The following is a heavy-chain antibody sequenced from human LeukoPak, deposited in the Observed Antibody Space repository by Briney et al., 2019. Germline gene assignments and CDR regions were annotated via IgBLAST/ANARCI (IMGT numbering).Heavy chain of an antibody. CDR1: GFTFGSYA. CDR2: ISYDGSNK. Sequence: GGSLRLSCAASGFTFGSYAMHWVRQAPGKGLEWVAVISYDGSNKYYADSVKGRFTISRDNSKNTLYLQMNSLRAEDTAVYYCARDRAAAGFDAFDIWGQGTMVTVSS. CDR3: ARDRAAAGFDAFDI. D-gene: IGHD6-13*01. V-gene: IGHV3-30*04. J-gene: IGHJ3*02.